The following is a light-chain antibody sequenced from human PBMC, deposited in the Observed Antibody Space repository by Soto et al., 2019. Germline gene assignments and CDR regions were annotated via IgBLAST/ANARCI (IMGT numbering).Light chain of an antibody. CDR2: GAS. V-gene: IGKV1-39*01. CDR1: QSISTY. CDR3: QQYNSYLWT. Sequence: DIQMTQSPSPLSASVGDRVTITCRASQSISTYLNWYQQKPGKAPKLLIYGASSLQSGVPSRFSGSGSGTDFTLTISSLQPDDFATYYCQQYNSYLWTFGQGTKVDIK. J-gene: IGKJ1*01.